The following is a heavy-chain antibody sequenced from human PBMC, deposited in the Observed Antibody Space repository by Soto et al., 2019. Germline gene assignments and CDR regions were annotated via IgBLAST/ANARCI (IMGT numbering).Heavy chain of an antibody. D-gene: IGHD3-16*02. Sequence: SETLSLTCTVSGGSISSYYWSWIRQPPGKGLEWIGYIYYSGSTNYNPSLKSRVTISVDTSKNQFSLKLSSVTAADTAVYYCARTYYDYIWGSYLPGHIDYWGQGTLVTVSS. CDR3: ARTYYDYIWGSYLPGHIDY. V-gene: IGHV4-59*08. CDR1: GGSISSYY. J-gene: IGHJ4*02. CDR2: IYYSGST.